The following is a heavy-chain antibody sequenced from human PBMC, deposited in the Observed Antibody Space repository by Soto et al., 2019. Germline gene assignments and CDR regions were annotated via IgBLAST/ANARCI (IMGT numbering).Heavy chain of an antibody. CDR3: ARDPPYNWNYVDY. V-gene: IGHV4-38-2*02. Sequence: LSLTCAVSGYSISSGYYWGWIRQPPGKGLEWIGSIYHSGSTYYNPSLKSRVTISVDTSKNQFSLKLGSVTAADTAVYYCARDPPYNWNYVDYWGQGTLVTVSS. D-gene: IGHD1-20*01. CDR2: IYHSGST. CDR1: GYSISSGYY. J-gene: IGHJ4*02.